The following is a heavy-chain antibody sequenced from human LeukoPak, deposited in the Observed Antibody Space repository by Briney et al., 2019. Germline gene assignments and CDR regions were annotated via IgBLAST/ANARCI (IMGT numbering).Heavy chain of an antibody. Sequence: GGSLRLSCAASGFSFSSYGMHWVRQAPGKGLEWVAFIRNDGTNKDYADSVKGRFTISRDNSKTTLYLQMNSLRPEDTAVYYCAKAEPCDYWGQGTLVTVSS. D-gene: IGHD1-14*01. J-gene: IGHJ4*02. CDR3: AKAEPCDY. V-gene: IGHV3-30*02. CDR2: IRNDGTNK. CDR1: GFSFSSYG.